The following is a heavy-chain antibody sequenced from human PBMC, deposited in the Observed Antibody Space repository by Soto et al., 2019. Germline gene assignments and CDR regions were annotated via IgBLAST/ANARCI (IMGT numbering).Heavy chain of an antibody. Sequence: PSETLSLTCRVSCSYISDFSLSWIRQPAGKGLEWIGRITVNGNTQKNPSFKSRVTMSIDTSRNHLSLNLQSATAADTAGDYCGRETGELRTYDAHWGHGTLVTL. D-gene: IGHD7-27*01. J-gene: IGHJ4*03. CDR2: ITVNGNT. CDR3: GRETGELRTYDAH. V-gene: IGHV4-4*07. CDR1: CSYISDFS.